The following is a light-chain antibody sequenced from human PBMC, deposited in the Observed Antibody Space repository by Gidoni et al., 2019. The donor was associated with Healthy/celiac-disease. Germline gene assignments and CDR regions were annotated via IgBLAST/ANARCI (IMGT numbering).Light chain of an antibody. CDR2: GAS. J-gene: IGKJ1*01. V-gene: IGKV3-15*01. CDR1: QSVSSN. Sequence: DIVMTQSPATLSVSPGERATLSCRASQSVSSNLAWYQQKPGQAPRLLIYGASTRATGIPARFSGSGSGTEYTLTISSLQSEAFAVYYCQQYNNWPRTFGQGTKVEIK. CDR3: QQYNNWPRT.